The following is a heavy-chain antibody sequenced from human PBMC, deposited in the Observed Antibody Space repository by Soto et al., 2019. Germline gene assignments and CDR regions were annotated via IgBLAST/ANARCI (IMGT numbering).Heavy chain of an antibody. J-gene: IGHJ5*02. D-gene: IGHD6-19*01. CDR1: GGSISGSSYY. CDR3: VRPLRYSSGPSNWFDP. CDR2: IYLSGST. V-gene: IGHV4-39*01. Sequence: SETLSLTCTVSGGSISGSSYYWGWILQPPGKGLEWIVNIYLSGSTNYNPSLRSRVTISVDTSKSQFSLKLTSVTAADTAVYYCVRPLRYSSGPSNWFDPWGQGTLVTVSS.